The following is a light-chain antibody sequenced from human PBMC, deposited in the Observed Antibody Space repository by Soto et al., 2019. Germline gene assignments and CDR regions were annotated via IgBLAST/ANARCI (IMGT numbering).Light chain of an antibody. V-gene: IGLV2-14*01. Sequence: QSVLTQPASVSGSPGQSITISCTGTSSDVGGYNYVSWYQQHPGKAPKLMIYDVSNRPSGVSNRFSGSKSGNTASLTISGLQAEDEADYYCSSYTSSSNVVFVGGTKLTVL. J-gene: IGLJ2*01. CDR2: DVS. CDR3: SSYTSSSNVV. CDR1: SSDVGGYNY.